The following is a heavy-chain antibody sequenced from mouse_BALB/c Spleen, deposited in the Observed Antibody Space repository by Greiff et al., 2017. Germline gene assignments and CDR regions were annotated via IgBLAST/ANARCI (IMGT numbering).Heavy chain of an antibody. V-gene: IGHV14-3*02. J-gene: IGHJ3*01. CDR3: AIPSYGSSYWFAY. Sequence: EVKLEESGAELVKPGASVKLSCTASGFNIKDTYMHWVKQRPEQGLEWIGRIDPANGNTKYDPKFQGKATITADTSSNTAYLQLSSLTSEDTAVYYCAIPSYGSSYWFAYWGQGTLVTVSA. CDR1: GFNIKDTY. D-gene: IGHD1-1*01. CDR2: IDPANGNT.